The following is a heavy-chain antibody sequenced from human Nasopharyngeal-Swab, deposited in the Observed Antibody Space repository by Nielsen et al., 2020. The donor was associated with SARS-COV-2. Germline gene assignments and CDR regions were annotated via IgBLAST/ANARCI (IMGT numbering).Heavy chain of an antibody. V-gene: IGHV1-69*01. D-gene: IGHD3-3*01. CDR3: ARGGITIFGVVSNLDY. Sequence: WVRKATGKGLEWMGGIIPIFGTANYAQKFQGRVTITADESTSTAYMELSSLRSEDTAVYYCARGGITIFGVVSNLDYWGQGTLVTVSS. J-gene: IGHJ4*02. CDR2: IIPIFGTA.